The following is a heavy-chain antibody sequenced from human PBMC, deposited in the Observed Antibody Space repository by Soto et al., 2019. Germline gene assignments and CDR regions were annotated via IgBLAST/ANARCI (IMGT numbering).Heavy chain of an antibody. V-gene: IGHV4-4*02. D-gene: IGHD1-1*01. CDR3: ARERGSGTILDY. J-gene: IGHJ4*02. Sequence: QVQLQESGPGLVKPSGTLSLTCAVSGGSISSNNWWSWVRQPPGKGLEWIGEIYHSGSTNYNPSLKRRVTISVDKSWNRVSLKLSSVTAADTPVYYCARERGSGTILDYWGQGTLFTVSS. CDR2: IYHSGST. CDR1: GGSISSNNW.